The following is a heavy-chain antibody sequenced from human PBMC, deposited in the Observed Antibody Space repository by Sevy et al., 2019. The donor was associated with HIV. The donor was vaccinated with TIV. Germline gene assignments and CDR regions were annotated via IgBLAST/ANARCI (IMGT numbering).Heavy chain of an antibody. D-gene: IGHD6-13*01. CDR1: GFTFSSYS. V-gene: IGHV3-21*01. J-gene: IGHJ6*03. CDR2: ISSSSSDI. Sequence: GGSLRLSCAASGFTFSSYSMNWVRQAPGKGLEWVSSISSSSSDIYYADSVKGRFTISRDNAKNSLYLQMNSLGAEDTAVYYCASFAAGTTRYYYYYMDVWGKGTTVTVSS. CDR3: ASFAAGTTRYYYYYMDV.